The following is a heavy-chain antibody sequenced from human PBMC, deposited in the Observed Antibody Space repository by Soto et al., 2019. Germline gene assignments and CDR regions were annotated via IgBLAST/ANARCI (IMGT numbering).Heavy chain of an antibody. CDR2: IYYSGST. CDR1: GGSISSGGYY. D-gene: IGHD3-9*01. CDR3: AGTEADILTGST. V-gene: IGHV4-31*01. J-gene: IGHJ4*02. Sequence: QVQLQESGPGLVKPSQTLSLTCTVSGGSISSGGYYWSWIRQPPGKGLEWIGYIYYSGSTYYNPSLKRPVTISVDPSKNQFSLKLSSVTAADTAVYYCAGTEADILTGSTWGQVTLVTVSS.